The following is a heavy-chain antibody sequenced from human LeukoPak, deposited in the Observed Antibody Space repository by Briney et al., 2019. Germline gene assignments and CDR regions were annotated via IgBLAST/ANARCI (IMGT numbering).Heavy chain of an antibody. J-gene: IGHJ3*01. V-gene: IGHV6-1*01. CDR3: ARGFALDF. CDR2: TYYRSKWYY. CDR1: GDTVSSNSAA. Sequence: SQTLSLTCNISGDTVSSNSAAWNWIRQSPSRGLEWLGRTYYRSKWYYDYAVSVKSRITISPDTSKNQFSLQLNSVTADDTAVYYCARGFALDFWGQGTMVTVSS.